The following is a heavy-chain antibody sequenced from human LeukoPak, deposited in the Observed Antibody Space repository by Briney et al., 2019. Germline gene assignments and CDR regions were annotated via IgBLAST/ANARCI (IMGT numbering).Heavy chain of an antibody. CDR3: ARGVDSSSWYFDY. V-gene: IGHV1-8*01. CDR2: MNPNSGNT. J-gene: IGHJ4*02. Sequence: ASVKVSCKAPGCTFTSYDINWVRQATGQGLEWMGWMNPNSGNTGYAQKFQGRVTMTRNTSISTAYMELSSLRSEDTAVYYCARGVDSSSWYFDYWGQGTLVTVSS. CDR1: GCTFTSYD. D-gene: IGHD6-13*01.